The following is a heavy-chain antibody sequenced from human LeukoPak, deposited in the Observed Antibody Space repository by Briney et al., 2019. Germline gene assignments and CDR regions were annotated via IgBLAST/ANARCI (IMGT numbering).Heavy chain of an antibody. V-gene: IGHV3-74*01. CDR1: GFILSSYW. CDR2: ITSDGSST. CDR3: AKVLTGSQDY. D-gene: IGHD7-27*01. J-gene: IGHJ4*02. Sequence: GGSLRLSCAASGFILSSYWMHWVRQAPGKGLVWVSRITSDGSSTIYADSVKGRFTSSRDNSRNTLYLQMKSLRAEDTAVYFCAKVLTGSQDYWGQGTLVTVSS.